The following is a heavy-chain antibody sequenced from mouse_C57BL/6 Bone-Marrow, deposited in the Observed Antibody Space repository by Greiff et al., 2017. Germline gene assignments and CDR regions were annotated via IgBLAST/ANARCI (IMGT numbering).Heavy chain of an antibody. CDR1: GYTFTSYW. D-gene: IGHD2-5*01. Sequence: VQLQQSGAELVKPGASVKMSCKASGYTFTSYWITWVKPRPGQGLEWIGDIYPGSGSTNYNEKFKSKATLTVDTSSSTAYMQLSSLTSEDSAVYYCARPYYSNYWYFDVWGTVTTVTVSS. J-gene: IGHJ1*03. V-gene: IGHV1-55*01. CDR2: IYPGSGST. CDR3: ARPYYSNYWYFDV.